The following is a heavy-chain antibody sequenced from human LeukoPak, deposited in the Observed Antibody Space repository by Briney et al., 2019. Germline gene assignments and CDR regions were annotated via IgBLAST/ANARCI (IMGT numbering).Heavy chain of an antibody. D-gene: IGHD4-17*01. Sequence: ASVKVSCKASGGTFSSYAISWVRQAPGQGLEWMGGIIPIFGTANYAQKFQGRVTITAVESTSTAYMELSSLRSEDTAVYYCARDQKDYGDYVAMGFDPWGQGTLVTVSS. V-gene: IGHV1-69*13. CDR1: GGTFSSYA. CDR3: ARDQKDYGDYVAMGFDP. CDR2: IIPIFGTA. J-gene: IGHJ5*02.